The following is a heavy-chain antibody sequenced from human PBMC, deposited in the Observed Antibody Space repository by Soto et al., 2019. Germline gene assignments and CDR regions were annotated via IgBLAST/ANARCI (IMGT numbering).Heavy chain of an antibody. CDR3: ATSLRHRGPYDVDV. D-gene: IGHD3-10*01. J-gene: IGHJ6*02. CDR1: GFPFTNFG. Sequence: EVQLLESGGDLVQPGGSLRLSCLASGFPFTNFGFSWVRQASGRGLEWVSSINGDGSSTHYADSVRGRFAISRDNSENTLFLQMNSLRAEDAALYYCATSLRHRGPYDVDVWGRGTTVTFSS. CDR2: INGDGSST. V-gene: IGHV3-23*01.